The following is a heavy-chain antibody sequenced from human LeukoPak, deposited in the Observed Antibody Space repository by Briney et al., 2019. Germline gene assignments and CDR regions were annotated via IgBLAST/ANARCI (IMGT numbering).Heavy chain of an antibody. V-gene: IGHV4-4*07. CDR1: GGSISSYY. CDR3: ARGGDTCSGGSCYDY. CDR2: IYTCGST. D-gene: IGHD2-15*01. Sequence: SETLSLTCTVSGGSISSYYWSWIRQPAGKGLEWIGRIYTCGSTNYNPSLKSRVTMSVDTSKNQFSLKLSSVTAADTAVYYCARGGDTCSGGSCYDYWGQGTLVTVSS. J-gene: IGHJ4*02.